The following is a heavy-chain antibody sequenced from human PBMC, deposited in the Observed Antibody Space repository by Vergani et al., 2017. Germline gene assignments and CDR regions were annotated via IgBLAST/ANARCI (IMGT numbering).Heavy chain of an antibody. CDR1: GFTFSDYG. CDR2: IRYDGNNK. D-gene: IGHD3-16*02. CDR3: ARSSLRLYYYFQY. J-gene: IGHJ4*02. Sequence: QVYLVESGGGVVQPGGSLRLSCAASGFTFSDYGIHWVRQAPGKGLEWVTFIRYDGNNKYYADSVNGRFTISRDISKNMVYLQMNYLKTEDTAVYYCARSSLRLYYYFQYWGQGTLVTVSS. V-gene: IGHV3-30*02.